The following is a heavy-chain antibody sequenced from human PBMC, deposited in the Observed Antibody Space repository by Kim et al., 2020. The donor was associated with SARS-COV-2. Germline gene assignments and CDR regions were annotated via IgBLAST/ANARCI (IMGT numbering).Heavy chain of an antibody. D-gene: IGHD6-19*01. J-gene: IGHJ4*02. Sequence: NHNPSLNSRVTISVDTSKNPFSLKLSSVTAADTAVYYCARGLAVAGTWGYWGQGTLVTVSS. V-gene: IGHV4-34*01. CDR3: ARGLAVAGTWGY.